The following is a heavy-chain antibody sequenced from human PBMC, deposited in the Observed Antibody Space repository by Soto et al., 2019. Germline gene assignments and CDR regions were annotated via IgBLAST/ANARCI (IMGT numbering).Heavy chain of an antibody. V-gene: IGHV1-18*01. CDR3: AREGTVQTGYIDV. CDR1: GYTFTSYG. J-gene: IGHJ6*03. CDR2: ISDYNGNT. Sequence: QVQLVQSGAEVKKPGASVKVSCKASGYTFTSYGISWVRQAPGQGLEWMGWISDYNGNTNYAQKVQSRDTMTTDTSTSTADVELRSVISDDTAVDYCAREGTVQTGYIDVWGKGSTVTVSS.